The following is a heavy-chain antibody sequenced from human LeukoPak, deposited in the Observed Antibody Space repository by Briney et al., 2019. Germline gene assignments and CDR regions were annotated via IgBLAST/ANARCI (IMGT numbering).Heavy chain of an antibody. CDR3: ASSPATILSIDY. D-gene: IGHD5-12*01. CDR1: GGSVNNHF. J-gene: IGHJ4*02. V-gene: IGHV4-4*07. Sequence: SETLSLTCTVSGGSVNNHFWSWIRQPAGKGLQWIGRVYSSGSTNYNPSLKSRVTMSVDTSNNQFSLKLTSVTAADTAVYYCASSPATILSIDYWGQGPLVTVSS. CDR2: VYSSGST.